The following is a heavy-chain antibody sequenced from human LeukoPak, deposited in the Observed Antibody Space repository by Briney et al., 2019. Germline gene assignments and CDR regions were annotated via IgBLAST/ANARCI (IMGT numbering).Heavy chain of an antibody. D-gene: IGHD2-8*01. CDR2: INSGGSST. CDR1: GFTFSSYW. J-gene: IGHJ4*02. Sequence: GGSLRLSCAASGFTFSSYWMHWVRQAPGKGLVWVSRINSGGSSTSYADSVKGRFTISRDNAKNTLYLQMNSLRAEDTAVYYCAREKLRYYTNGVCSGSLGYWGQGTLVTVSS. V-gene: IGHV3-74*01. CDR3: AREKLRYYTNGVCSGSLGY.